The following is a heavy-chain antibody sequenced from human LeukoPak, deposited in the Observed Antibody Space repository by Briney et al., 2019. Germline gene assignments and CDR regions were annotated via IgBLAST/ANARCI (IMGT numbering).Heavy chain of an antibody. Sequence: GGSLRLSCAASGFPFRDYGMHWVRQAPGKRLEGLAVIWSCGSNKYYSDSVKGRFTISRDNYKNTLDLQMNSLRAQDTAVYYCAREGSSNRFDYWGQGTLVTVSS. CDR2: IWSCGSNK. V-gene: IGHV3-33*01. CDR1: GFPFRDYG. J-gene: IGHJ4*02. D-gene: IGHD4-11*01. CDR3: AREGSSNRFDY.